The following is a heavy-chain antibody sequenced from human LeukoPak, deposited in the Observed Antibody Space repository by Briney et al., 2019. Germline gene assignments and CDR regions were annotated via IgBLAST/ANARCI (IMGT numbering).Heavy chain of an antibody. J-gene: IGHJ4*02. CDR1: GYTFTNFG. D-gene: IGHD3-22*01. V-gene: IGHV1-18*01. Sequence: ASVKVSCKASGYTFTNFGVSWVRQAPGQGLEWMGWSSPYNDNPNYAQKLQGRVTMTTDTSTSTAYMELRSLRSDDTAVYYCARDLRRYDSSGYYYYWGQGTLVTVSS. CDR2: SSPYNDNP. CDR3: ARDLRRYDSSGYYYY.